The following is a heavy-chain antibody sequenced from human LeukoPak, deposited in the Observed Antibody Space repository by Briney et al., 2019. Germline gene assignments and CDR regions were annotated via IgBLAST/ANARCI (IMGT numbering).Heavy chain of an antibody. Sequence: GGSLRLSCAASGFTFSSYAMSWVRQAPGKGLEWVSAISGSGGSTYYADSVKGRFTISRDNSKNTLYPQMNSLRAEDTAVYYCAKTVTNFRAFDIWGQGTMVTVSS. CDR1: GFTFSSYA. CDR3: AKTVTNFRAFDI. J-gene: IGHJ3*02. V-gene: IGHV3-23*01. CDR2: ISGSGGST. D-gene: IGHD4-17*01.